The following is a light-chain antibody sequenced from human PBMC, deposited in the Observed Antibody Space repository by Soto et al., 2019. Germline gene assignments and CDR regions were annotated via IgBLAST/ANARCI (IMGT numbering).Light chain of an antibody. CDR1: SSNIGNNY. J-gene: IGLJ2*01. CDR2: DYN. CDR3: GTWDSSLTAGL. Sequence: QSVLTQPPSVSAAPGQKVTISCSGSSSNIGNNYLSWYQHLPGTAPKLLIYDYNKQPSAIPYRFSGSKSGSSATLGITGLQTGDEADYDYGTWDSSLTAGLFGGGTKLTVL. V-gene: IGLV1-51*01.